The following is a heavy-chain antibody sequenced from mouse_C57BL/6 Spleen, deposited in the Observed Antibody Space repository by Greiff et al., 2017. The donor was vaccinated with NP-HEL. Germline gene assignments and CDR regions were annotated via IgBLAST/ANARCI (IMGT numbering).Heavy chain of an antibody. D-gene: IGHD2-4*01. CDR2: IYPGSGNT. J-gene: IGHJ4*01. CDR1: GYTFTDYY. Sequence: QVQLQQSGAELVRPGASVKLSCKASGYTFTDYYINWVKQRPGQGLEWIARIYPGSGNTYYNEKFKGKATLTAEKSSSTAYMQLSSLTSEDSAVYFCARRRDYDYDEGIYYAMDYWGQGTSVTVSS. CDR3: ARRRDYDYDEGIYYAMDY. V-gene: IGHV1-76*01.